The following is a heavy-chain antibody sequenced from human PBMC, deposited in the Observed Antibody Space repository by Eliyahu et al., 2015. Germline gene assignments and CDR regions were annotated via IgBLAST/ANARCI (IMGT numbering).Heavy chain of an antibody. CDR1: GFTISNYG. V-gene: IGHV3-30*18. CDR3: AKGFYYDIRGVDV. D-gene: IGHD3-22*01. CDR2: MSHDGSNK. J-gene: IGHJ6*02. Sequence: QVRLVESGGGVVQPGRSLRLSCVASGFTISNYGFHWVRQAPGKGLEWVAVMSHDGSNKFYADSMKGRFTISRDDSKNTLYLQMNSLSAEDTAVYYCAKGFYYDIRGVDVWGQGTTVTVSS.